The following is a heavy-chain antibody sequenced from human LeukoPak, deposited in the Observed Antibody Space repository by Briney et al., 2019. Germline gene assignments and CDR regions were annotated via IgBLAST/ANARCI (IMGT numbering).Heavy chain of an antibody. V-gene: IGHV3-23*01. CDR2: ISGSGGST. D-gene: IGHD1-1*01. J-gene: IGHJ4*02. Sequence: GGSLRLSCAASGFTFSSYAMSWVRQAPGKGLEWVSAISGSGGSTYYADSVKGRFTISRDNSKNTLYLQMNSLRAEDTAVYYCVRQQTPHGNFDYWGQGTLVTVSS. CDR1: GFTFSSYA. CDR3: VRQQTPHGNFDY.